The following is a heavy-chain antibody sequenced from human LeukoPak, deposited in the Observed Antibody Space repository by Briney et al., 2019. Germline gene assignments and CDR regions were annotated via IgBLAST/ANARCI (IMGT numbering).Heavy chain of an antibody. V-gene: IGHV3-15*01. CDR1: GFTFSNAW. J-gene: IGHJ4*02. D-gene: IGHD2-2*01. Sequence: GGSLRLSCAASGFTFSNAWMSWVRQAPGKGLEWVGRIKSKTDGGTTDYAAPVKGRFTISRDDSKNTLYLQMNSLRAEDTAVYYCAKDAYATPYYFDYWGQGTLVTVSS. CDR2: IKSKTDGGTT. CDR3: AKDAYATPYYFDY.